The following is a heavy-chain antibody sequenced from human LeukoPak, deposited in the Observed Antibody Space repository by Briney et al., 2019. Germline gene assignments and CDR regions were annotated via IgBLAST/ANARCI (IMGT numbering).Heavy chain of an antibody. Sequence: GGSLRLSCAASGFTFSSYAMHWVRQAPGKGLERVAVISYDGSNKYYADSVKGRFTISRDNSKNTLYLQMNSLRAEDTAVYYCARAALTGNHYFDYWGQGTLVTVSS. CDR1: GFTFSSYA. D-gene: IGHD7-27*01. CDR2: ISYDGSNK. J-gene: IGHJ4*02. CDR3: ARAALTGNHYFDY. V-gene: IGHV3-30*04.